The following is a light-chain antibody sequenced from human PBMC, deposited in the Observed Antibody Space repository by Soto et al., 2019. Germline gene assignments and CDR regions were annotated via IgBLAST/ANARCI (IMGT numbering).Light chain of an antibody. CDR3: GTWDSSLSAWG. CDR1: SSNIGNNY. J-gene: IGLJ3*02. V-gene: IGLV1-51*01. Sequence: QSVLTQPPSVSAAPGQKVTISCSGSSSNIGNNYVSWYQQLPGTAPKLRIYDNNKRPSGIPDRFSGSKSGTSATLGITGLQTGDEADYYCGTWDSSLSAWGFGGGTKLTVL. CDR2: DNN.